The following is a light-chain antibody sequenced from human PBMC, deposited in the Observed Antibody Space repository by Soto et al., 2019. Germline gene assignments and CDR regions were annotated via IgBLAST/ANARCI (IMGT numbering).Light chain of an antibody. CDR3: QQYVISPPSWT. CDR1: QSVSSSY. Sequence: ETVLTQSPGTLSLSPGERATLSCRASQSVSSSYLAWYQQKPDQAPGLLIYDASSRATGIPDRFSGSGSGTDFTLTISRLEPEDFAVYYSQQYVISPPSWTFGQGTKVEIK. V-gene: IGKV3-20*01. J-gene: IGKJ1*01. CDR2: DAS.